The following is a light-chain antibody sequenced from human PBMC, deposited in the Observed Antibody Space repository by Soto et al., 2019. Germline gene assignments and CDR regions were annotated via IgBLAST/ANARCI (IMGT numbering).Light chain of an antibody. CDR1: SSDVGSYNL. J-gene: IGLJ1*01. CDR3: CSYAGSSTYV. Sequence: PGQSITISCTGTSSDVGSYNLVSWYQQHPGKAPKLMIYEGSKRPSGVSNRFSGSKSGSTASLTISGLQAEDEADYYCCSYAGSSTYVFGTGTKVTVL. V-gene: IGLV2-23*01. CDR2: EGS.